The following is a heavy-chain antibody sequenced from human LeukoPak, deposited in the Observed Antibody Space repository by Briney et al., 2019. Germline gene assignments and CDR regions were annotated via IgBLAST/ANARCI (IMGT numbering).Heavy chain of an antibody. CDR3: AKDYSSGWYLDY. J-gene: IGHJ4*02. D-gene: IGHD6-19*01. Sequence: GGSLRLSXAASGFTFSSYAMSWVRQAPGKGLEWVSAISGSGGSTYYADSVKGRFTISRDNSKNTLYLQMNSLRAEDTAVYYCAKDYSSGWYLDYWGQGTLVTVSS. CDR2: ISGSGGST. CDR1: GFTFSSYA. V-gene: IGHV3-23*01.